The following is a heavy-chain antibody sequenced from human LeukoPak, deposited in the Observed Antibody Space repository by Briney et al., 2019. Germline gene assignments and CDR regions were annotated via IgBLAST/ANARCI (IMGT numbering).Heavy chain of an antibody. CDR1: GYPFTGYY. CDR3: ARASYCSGGSCYSDY. D-gene: IGHD2-15*01. V-gene: IGHV1-18*04. Sequence: ASVKVSCKASGYPFTGYYLHWVRQAPGQGLEWMGWISAYNGNTIYAQKVKGRVTMTTDTSTSTAYMELRSLKSDDTAVYYCARASYCSGGSCYSDYWGQGTLVTVSS. J-gene: IGHJ4*02. CDR2: ISAYNGNT.